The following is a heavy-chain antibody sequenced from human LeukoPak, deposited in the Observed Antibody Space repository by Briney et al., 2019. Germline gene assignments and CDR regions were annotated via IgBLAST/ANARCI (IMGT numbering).Heavy chain of an antibody. V-gene: IGHV3-7*04. CDR3: AREGEGIYNAFDS. CDR1: GFTFSSYW. J-gene: IGHJ3*02. D-gene: IGHD5-12*01. CDR2: IKKDGSEK. Sequence: GGSLRLSCAASGFTFSSYWMTWVRQAPGKGLEWVANIKKDGSEKYYVDSVKGRFTISRDNAKNSLYLQMNSLRAEDTAVYYCAREGEGIYNAFDSWGQGTMVTVSS.